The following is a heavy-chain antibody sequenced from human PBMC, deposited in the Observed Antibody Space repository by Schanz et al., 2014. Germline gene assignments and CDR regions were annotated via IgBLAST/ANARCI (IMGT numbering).Heavy chain of an antibody. Sequence: EVKMVESGGGLVKPGGSLRLSCLASGFAFSSYGMNWLRQAPGKGLEWVANIKKDGSEKYYVDSVKGRFTISRDNAKNSLFLQMNSLRPEDTAVYYCARGRVLESWGQGTLVTVSS. CDR2: IKKDGSEK. D-gene: IGHD1-1*01. CDR1: GFAFSSYG. J-gene: IGHJ5*02. V-gene: IGHV3-7*01. CDR3: ARGRVLES.